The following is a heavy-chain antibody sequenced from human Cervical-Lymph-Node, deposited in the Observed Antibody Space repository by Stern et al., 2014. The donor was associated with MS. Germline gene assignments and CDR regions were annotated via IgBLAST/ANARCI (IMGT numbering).Heavy chain of an antibody. Sequence: QVQLVESGAEVEKPGASVKVSCKASGYIFTDYSLHWVRQAPGQGLEWMGRINPKTGGTSYAQSFQGRVTLTRDTSITTAYMDLSRLTSDDTAVYYCTRALRIADRPSPGGHWFDPWGQGTLVIVSS. CDR1: GYIFTDYS. D-gene: IGHD6-6*01. CDR3: TRALRIADRPSPGGHWFDP. J-gene: IGHJ5*02. CDR2: INPKTGGT. V-gene: IGHV1-2*02.